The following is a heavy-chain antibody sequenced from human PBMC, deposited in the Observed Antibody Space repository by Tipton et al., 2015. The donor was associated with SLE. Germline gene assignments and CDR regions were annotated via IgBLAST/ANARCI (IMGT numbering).Heavy chain of an antibody. CDR3: ARAFYNVVTGYYFDS. V-gene: IGHV3-64*01. CDR1: GFTFSSYS. Sequence: SLRLSCAASGFTFSSYSMHWVRQAPGKGLEYVSAISGNGDGTSYGNSVKGRFTVSRDNSKSIVYLQMNGLRLEDTAMYYCARAFYNVVTGYYFDSWGQGTLVSVSS. J-gene: IGHJ4*02. CDR2: ISGNGDGT. D-gene: IGHD3-10*02.